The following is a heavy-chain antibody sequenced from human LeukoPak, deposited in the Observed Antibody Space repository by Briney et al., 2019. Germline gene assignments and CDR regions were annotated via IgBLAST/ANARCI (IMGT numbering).Heavy chain of an antibody. CDR1: GDSISSSSYY. Sequence: TSETLSLTCTVSGDSISSSSYYWGWIRQPPGKGLEWIGSIYYSGSTYDNPSLKSRVTISVDTSKNQFSLKLSSVTAADTAVYYCASLDSSFLRKFDYWGQGTLVTVSS. D-gene: IGHD6-6*01. CDR2: IYYSGST. V-gene: IGHV4-39*01. CDR3: ASLDSSFLRKFDY. J-gene: IGHJ4*02.